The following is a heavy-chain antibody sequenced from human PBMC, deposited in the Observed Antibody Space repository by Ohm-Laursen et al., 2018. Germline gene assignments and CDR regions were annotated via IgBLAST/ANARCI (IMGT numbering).Heavy chain of an antibody. CDR3: ARQEGYCSSTSCYEVWFDP. Sequence: GTLSLTCTVSGGAISNYYWSWIRQPPGKGLEWIGHINYSGNTNYNPSLKSRVTISVDTSKTQFSLKLSSVTAADTAVYYCARQEGYCSSTSCYEVWFDPWGQGTLVTVSS. D-gene: IGHD2-2*01. V-gene: IGHV4-59*08. CDR1: GGAISNYY. J-gene: IGHJ5*02. CDR2: INYSGNT.